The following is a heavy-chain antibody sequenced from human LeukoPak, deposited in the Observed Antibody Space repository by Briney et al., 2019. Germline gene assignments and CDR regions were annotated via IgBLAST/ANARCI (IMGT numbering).Heavy chain of an antibody. CDR3: ARVVRGSRDLGY. V-gene: IGHV4-34*01. CDR1: GGSFSGYY. D-gene: IGHD1-26*01. Sequence: SGTLSLTCAVYGGSFSGYYWSWIRQPPGKGLEWIGEINHSGSTNYNPSLKSRVTISVDTSKNQFSLKLSSVTAADTAVYYCARVVRGSRDLGYWGQGTLVTVSS. CDR2: INHSGST. J-gene: IGHJ4*02.